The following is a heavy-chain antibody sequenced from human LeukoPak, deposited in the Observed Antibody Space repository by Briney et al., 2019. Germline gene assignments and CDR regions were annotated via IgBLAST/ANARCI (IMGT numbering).Heavy chain of an antibody. J-gene: IGHJ6*03. Sequence: GGSLRLSCAASGFTFSSYGMHWVRQAPGKGLEWVAFIQYDGNNKYYADSVKGRFTISRDNTKKTLYLQMNSLRPEDTAVYYCTRVEETATTAAIIRKYSYYYYYMDVWGKGNTVTVSS. CDR2: IQYDGNNK. V-gene: IGHV3-30*02. CDR1: GFTFSSYG. CDR3: TRVEETATTAAIIRKYSYYYYYMDV. D-gene: IGHD4-11*01.